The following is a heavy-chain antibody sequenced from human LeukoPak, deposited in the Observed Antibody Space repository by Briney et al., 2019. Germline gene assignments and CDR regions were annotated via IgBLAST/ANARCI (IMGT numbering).Heavy chain of an antibody. CDR3: AKGSGGYLADAFDV. CDR2: ISGSGSST. D-gene: IGHD1-26*01. CDR1: GFTFR. V-gene: IGHV3-23*01. Sequence: GESLRLSCPASGFTFRSWVRQAPGKGLEWVSTISGSGSSTYYADSVKGRFTISRDNSKNTLYLQMNSLRAEDTAVYYCAKGSGGYLADAFDVWGQGTTVTVSS. J-gene: IGHJ3*01.